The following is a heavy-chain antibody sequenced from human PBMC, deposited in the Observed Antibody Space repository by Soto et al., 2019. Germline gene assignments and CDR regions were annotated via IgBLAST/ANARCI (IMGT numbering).Heavy chain of an antibody. V-gene: IGHV3-21*01. Sequence: GGSLRLSCAASGFTFSSYSMNWVRQAPGKGLEWVSSISSSSSYIYYADSVKGRFTISRDNAKNSQYLQMNSLRAEDTAVYYGAGEIEAAGTYYGMDVWGQGTTVTVSS. CDR1: GFTFSSYS. CDR3: AGEIEAAGTYYGMDV. CDR2: ISSSSSYI. J-gene: IGHJ6*02. D-gene: IGHD6-13*01.